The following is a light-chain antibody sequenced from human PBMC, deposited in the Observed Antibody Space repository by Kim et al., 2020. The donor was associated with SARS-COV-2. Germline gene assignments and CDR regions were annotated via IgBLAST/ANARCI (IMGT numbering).Light chain of an antibody. CDR3: SSYTSSSTVV. J-gene: IGLJ2*01. V-gene: IGLV2-14*01. CDR1: SSDVGGYNY. CDR2: DVS. Sequence: QSALTQPASVSGSPGQSITISCTGTSSDVGGYNYVSWYQQHPGKAPKLMIYDVSKRPSGVSNRFSGSKSGNTASLTISGLQAEDEPDYYCSSYTSSSTVVFGGGTQLTVL.